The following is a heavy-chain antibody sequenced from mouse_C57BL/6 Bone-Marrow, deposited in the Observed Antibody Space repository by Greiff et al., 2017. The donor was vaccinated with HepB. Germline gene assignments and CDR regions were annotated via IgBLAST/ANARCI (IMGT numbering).Heavy chain of an antibody. CDR2: IYPGSGNT. J-gene: IGHJ4*01. Sequence: VKLMESGPELVKPGASVKISCKASGYSFTSYYIHWVKQRPGQGLEWIGWIYPGSGNTKYNEKFKGKATLTADTSSSTAYMQLSSLTSEDSAVYYCARPSYDYDSPYAMDYWGQGTSVTVSS. CDR1: GYSFTSYY. CDR3: ARPSYDYDSPYAMDY. V-gene: IGHV1-66*01. D-gene: IGHD2-4*01.